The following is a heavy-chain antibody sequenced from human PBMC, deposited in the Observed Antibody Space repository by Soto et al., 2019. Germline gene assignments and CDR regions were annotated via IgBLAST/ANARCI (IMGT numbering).Heavy chain of an antibody. D-gene: IGHD1-26*01. Sequence: QVQLVQSGAEVKKPGSSVKVSCKASGGTFSSYAISWVRQAPGQGLEWMGGIIPIFGTANYAQKFQGRVTITADESTSTAYMGLSSLRSEDTAVYYCARGYSGSYPHLRYFDYWGQGTLVTVSS. J-gene: IGHJ4*02. CDR3: ARGYSGSYPHLRYFDY. CDR2: IIPIFGTA. V-gene: IGHV1-69*01. CDR1: GGTFSSYA.